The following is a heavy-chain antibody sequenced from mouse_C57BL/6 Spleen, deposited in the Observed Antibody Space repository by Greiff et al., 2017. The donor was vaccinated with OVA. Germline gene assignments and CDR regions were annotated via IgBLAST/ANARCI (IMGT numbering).Heavy chain of an antibody. CDR3: AREGLTGTSCYWYFDV. V-gene: IGHV1-64*01. CDR1: GYTFTSYW. J-gene: IGHJ1*03. Sequence: QVQLQQPGAELVKPGASVKLSCKASGYTFTSYWMHWVKQRPGQGLEWIGMIHPNSGSTNYNEKFKSKATLTVDKSSSTAYMQLSSLTSEDSAVYYCAREGLTGTSCYWYFDVWGTGTTVTVSS. D-gene: IGHD4-1*01. CDR2: IHPNSGST.